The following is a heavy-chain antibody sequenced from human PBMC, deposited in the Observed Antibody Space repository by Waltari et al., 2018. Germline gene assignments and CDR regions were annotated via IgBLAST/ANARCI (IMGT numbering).Heavy chain of an antibody. V-gene: IGHV4-59*11. CDR2: IYYSGST. D-gene: IGHD3-10*01. CDR1: GGSISSHY. Sequence: QVQLQESGPGLVKPSETLSLTCTVSGGSISSHYWSWIRPPPGKGLEWIGYIYYSGSTNYNPSLKSRVTISVDTSKNQFSLKLSSVTAADTAVYYCARESRYYGSGSYGFDPWGQGTLVTVSS. CDR3: ARESRYYGSGSYGFDP. J-gene: IGHJ5*02.